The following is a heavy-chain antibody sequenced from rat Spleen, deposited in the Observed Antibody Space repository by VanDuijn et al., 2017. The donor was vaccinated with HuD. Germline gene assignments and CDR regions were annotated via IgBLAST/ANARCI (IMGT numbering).Heavy chain of an antibody. D-gene: IGHD1-7*01. CDR1: GFTFSDYA. V-gene: IGHV5S10*01. CDR2: IIYDGSST. J-gene: IGHJ2*01. CDR3: ATIPFDY. Sequence: EVQLVESGGGLVQPGNSLKLSCAASGFTFSDYAMAWVRQSPKKGLEWVATIIYDGSSTYYRDSVKGRFTISRDNAKSTLYLQMDSLRSEDTATYYCATIPFDYWGQGVMVTVSS.